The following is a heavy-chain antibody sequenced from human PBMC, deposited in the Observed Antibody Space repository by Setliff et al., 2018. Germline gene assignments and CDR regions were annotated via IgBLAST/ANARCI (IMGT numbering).Heavy chain of an antibody. CDR3: ASLPYYDSSGYSLSYY. V-gene: IGHV4-39*01. CDR1: GGSISSSSYY. J-gene: IGHJ4*02. CDR2: IYYSGNT. D-gene: IGHD3-22*01. Sequence: PSETLSLTCTVSGGSISSSSYYWGWIRQPPGKGLEWIGSIYYSGNTYYNPSLKSRVTISVDTSKNQFSLKLSSVTAADTAVYYCASLPYYDSSGYSLSYYWGQGTLVTVSS.